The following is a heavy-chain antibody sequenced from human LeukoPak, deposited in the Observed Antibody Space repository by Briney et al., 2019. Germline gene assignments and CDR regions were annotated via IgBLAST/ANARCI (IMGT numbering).Heavy chain of an antibody. CDR2: ISWNSGSI. J-gene: IGHJ4*02. CDR1: GFTFDDYA. V-gene: IGHV3-9*01. CDR3: AKDVNTAMDVYFDY. Sequence: PGRSLRLSCAASGFTFDDYAMHWVRQAPGKGLEWVSGISWNSGSIGYADSVKGRFTISRDNAKNSLYLQMNSLGAEDTALYYCAKDVNTAMDVYFDYWGQGTLVTVSS. D-gene: IGHD5-18*01.